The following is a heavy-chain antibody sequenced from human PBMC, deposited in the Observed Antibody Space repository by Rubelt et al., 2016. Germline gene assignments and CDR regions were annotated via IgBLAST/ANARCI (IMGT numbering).Heavy chain of an antibody. CDR3: ATGTTAFDYYYYYMDV. Sequence: MGLEWVSSISSSGSYIYYADSVRGRFTISRDNAKSSLSLQMNSLRAEDTAVYYCATGTTAFDYYYYYMDVWGRGTTVTVSS. V-gene: IGHV3-21*01. CDR2: ISSSGSYI. D-gene: IGHD1-14*01. J-gene: IGHJ6*03.